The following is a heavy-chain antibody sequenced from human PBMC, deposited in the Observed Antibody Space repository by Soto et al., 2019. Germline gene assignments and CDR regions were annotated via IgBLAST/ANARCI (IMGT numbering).Heavy chain of an antibody. V-gene: IGHV3-21*01. Sequence: VQLVESGGGLVKPGGSLRLSCAASGFTFSSYSMNWVRQAPGKGLEWVSSISSSSSYRYYADSVKGRFTISRDNAKNSLYLPMNSLRAEDTAVYYCARGGEDSNSAGRGMDVWGQVTTVTVSS. D-gene: IGHD4-4*01. CDR2: ISSSSSYR. CDR1: GFTFSSYS. CDR3: ARGGEDSNSAGRGMDV. J-gene: IGHJ6*02.